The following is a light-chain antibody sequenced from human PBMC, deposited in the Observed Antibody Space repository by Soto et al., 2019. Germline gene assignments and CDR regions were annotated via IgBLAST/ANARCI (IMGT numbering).Light chain of an antibody. J-gene: IGKJ3*01. CDR3: KQANISPFT. V-gene: IGKV1-12*01. CDR2: AAS. CDR1: QGLSTW. Sequence: DIQMTQSPSSVSASVGDRVTITCRASQGLSTWLAWYQQKPGKAPKLLIYAASSLQRGVPSRFRGRGLGKDFTLTIGSLQPEDFETYYCKQANISPFTLGPGTRVDIK.